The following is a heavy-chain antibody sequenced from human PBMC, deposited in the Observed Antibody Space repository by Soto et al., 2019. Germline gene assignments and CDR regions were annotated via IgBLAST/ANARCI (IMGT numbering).Heavy chain of an antibody. CDR2: ISNGGRIT. D-gene: IGHD3-16*01. Sequence: QVHLEESGGGLVKPGGSLRLSCTASGFIFSDYYMSWIRQAPGKGLEWVSDISNGGRITQHADSVEGRFTISRDNAKDSLYLQMNSLRPEDSAIYYCARDHGGGGPTLEYWGQGTLVTVSS. J-gene: IGHJ4*02. CDR3: ARDHGGGGPTLEY. CDR1: GFIFSDYY. V-gene: IGHV3-11*01.